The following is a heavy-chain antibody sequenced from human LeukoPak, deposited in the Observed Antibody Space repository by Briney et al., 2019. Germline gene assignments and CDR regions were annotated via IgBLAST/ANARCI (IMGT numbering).Heavy chain of an antibody. D-gene: IGHD1-14*01. CDR1: GFTFSGSA. CDR3: TTGLTYKNGNY. V-gene: IGHV3-73*01. J-gene: IGHJ4*02. Sequence: GGSLRLSCAASGFTFSGSAMHWVRQASGKGLEWGGRIRSKANSSATAYAASVKGRFTISRDDSKNTAYLQMNSLKTEDTAVYYCTTGLTYKNGNYWGQGTLVTVSS. CDR2: IRSKANSSAT.